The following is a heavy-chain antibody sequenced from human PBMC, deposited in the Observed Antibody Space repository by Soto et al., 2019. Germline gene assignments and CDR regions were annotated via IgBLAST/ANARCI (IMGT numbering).Heavy chain of an antibody. V-gene: IGHV4-59*01. CDR2: IDYSGST. CDR3: ARVGPIGLPRPFDY. D-gene: IGHD2-21*01. J-gene: IGHJ4*02. CDR1: GGSISSYY. Sequence: QVQLQESGPGLLKPSETLSLTCTVSGGSISSYYWSWFRQPPGKGLEWIGYIDYSGSTHYHPPLTSGVSISVDTSKDQFALKLRSVDAADTAVYYCARVGPIGLPRPFDYWGQGTLVTVSS.